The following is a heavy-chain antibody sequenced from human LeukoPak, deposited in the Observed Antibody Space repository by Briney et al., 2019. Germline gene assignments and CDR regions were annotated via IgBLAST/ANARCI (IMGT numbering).Heavy chain of an antibody. D-gene: IGHD6-19*01. CDR3: ARIAVASLSFEY. V-gene: IGHV3-30*03. CDR1: GFTFSNYC. J-gene: IGHJ4*02. CDR2: ISYDGSNE. Sequence: GRSLRLPCAVFGFTFSNYCMHWVRQPPRKRLEWASVISYDGSNEYYAHSVKGRFTISRDNSKNTLYLQMNILRAEDTAVYYCARIAVASLSFEYWGPGTLVTVSS.